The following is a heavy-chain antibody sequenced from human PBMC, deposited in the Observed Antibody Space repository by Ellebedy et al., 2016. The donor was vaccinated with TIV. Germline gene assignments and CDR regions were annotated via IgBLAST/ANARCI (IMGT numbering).Heavy chain of an antibody. J-gene: IGHJ4*02. Sequence: GGSLRLSCAASGFTFGNFDMNWVRQAPGKGLEWVSYISSSGSYIYYADSVKGRFTISRDNAENSVFLQMNSLSADDTAIYYCARETIRVILDYWGQGTLVTVSS. CDR2: ISSSGSYI. CDR1: GFTFGNFD. CDR3: ARETIRVILDY. V-gene: IGHV3-21*01. D-gene: IGHD3-10*01.